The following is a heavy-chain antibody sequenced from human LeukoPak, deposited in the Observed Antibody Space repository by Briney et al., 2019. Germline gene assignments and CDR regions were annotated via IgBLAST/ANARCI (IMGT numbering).Heavy chain of an antibody. V-gene: IGHV3-66*01. J-gene: IGHJ4*02. CDR3: ARRRGYSGYDY. D-gene: IGHD5-12*01. Sequence: GGSLRLSCAASGFTVSSNYMSWVRQAPGKGLEWVSVIYSGGSTYYADSVKGRFTISRDDSKNTLYLQMNSLRAEDTAVYYCARRRGYSGYDYWGQGTLVTVSS. CDR1: GFTVSSNY. CDR2: IYSGGST.